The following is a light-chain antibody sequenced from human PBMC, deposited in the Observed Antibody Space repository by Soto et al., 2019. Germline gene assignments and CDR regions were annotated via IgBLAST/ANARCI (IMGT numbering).Light chain of an antibody. CDR3: AAWDDSLSDLVV. CDR1: SSNIGSNY. V-gene: IGLV1-47*02. Sequence: QSVLTQPPSASGTPGQRVTISCSGSSSNIGSNYVYWYQQLPGTAPKLLIYSNNQRPSGVPDRFSGSKSGTSASLAISGLRSEDEADYYCAAWDDSLSDLVVFGGGTK. CDR2: SNN. J-gene: IGLJ2*01.